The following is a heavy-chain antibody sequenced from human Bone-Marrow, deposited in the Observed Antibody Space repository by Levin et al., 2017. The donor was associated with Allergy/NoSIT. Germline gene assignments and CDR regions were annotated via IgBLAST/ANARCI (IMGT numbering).Heavy chain of an antibody. CDR2: ISRESGFI. Sequence: GESLKISCAASGFTFSDYNMIWLRQAPGKGLEWVSSISRESGFIYYTDSVKDRFTISRDNANKSLYLQMNSLSVDDTAVYYCARDPASHYYESGGPNYFDPWGQGTLVTVSS. CDR3: ARDPASHYYESGGPNYFDP. J-gene: IGHJ5*02. V-gene: IGHV3-21*01. D-gene: IGHD3-22*01. CDR1: GFTFSDYN.